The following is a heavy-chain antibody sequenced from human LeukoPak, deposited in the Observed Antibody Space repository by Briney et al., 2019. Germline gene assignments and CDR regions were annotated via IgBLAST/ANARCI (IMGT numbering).Heavy chain of an antibody. Sequence: GGSLRLSCAVSGITLSNYGMTWVRQAPGKGLEWVAGISDTGGRTNYADSVKGRFTISRDNPKNTLYLQMNSLRAEDTAVYYCASRTTRLYYYYYMDVWGKGTTVTVSS. CDR2: ISDTGGRT. CDR1: GITLSNYG. V-gene: IGHV3-23*01. CDR3: ASRTTRLYYYYYMDV. J-gene: IGHJ6*03. D-gene: IGHD1/OR15-1a*01.